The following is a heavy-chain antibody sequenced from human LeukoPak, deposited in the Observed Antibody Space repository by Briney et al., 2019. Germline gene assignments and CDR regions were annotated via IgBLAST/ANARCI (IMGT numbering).Heavy chain of an antibody. CDR2: IIPIFGTA. J-gene: IGHJ5*02. CDR3: AREYYDFWSGYLYLGSFDP. Sequence: XXKVSCKASGGTFSSYAISWVRQAPGQGLEWMGGIIPIFGTANYAQKFQGRVTITADESTSTAYMELSSLRSEDTAVYYCAREYYDFWSGYLYLGSFDPWGQGTLVTVSS. CDR1: GGTFSSYA. D-gene: IGHD3-3*01. V-gene: IGHV1-69*01.